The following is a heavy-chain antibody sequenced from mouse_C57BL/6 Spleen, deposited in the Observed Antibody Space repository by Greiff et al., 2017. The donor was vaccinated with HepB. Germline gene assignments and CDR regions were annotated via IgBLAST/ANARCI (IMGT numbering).Heavy chain of an antibody. CDR2: IHPNSGST. CDR1: GYTFTSYW. CDR3: ARTRDSAWFAY. V-gene: IGHV1-64*01. Sequence: QVQLKQPGAELVKPGASVKLSCKASGYTFTSYWMHWVKQRPGQGLEWIGMIHPNSGSTNYNEKFKSKATLTVDKSSSTAYMQLSSLTSEDSAVYYCARTRDSAWFAYWGQGTLVTVSA. J-gene: IGHJ3*01. D-gene: IGHD3-3*01.